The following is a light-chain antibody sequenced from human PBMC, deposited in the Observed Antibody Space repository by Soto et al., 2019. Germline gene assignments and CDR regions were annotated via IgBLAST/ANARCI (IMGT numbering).Light chain of an antibody. J-gene: IGKJ4*01. Sequence: QMTQSPSSVSASVGDRVTISCRASQTLNNYLTWFQQKPGKAPKVLIYAASTLQSGVPSRFSGSGSGAEFTLTISSLQPEDFATYYCQQGFSPLLACGGGTWWIS. CDR2: AAS. CDR3: QQGFSPLLA. CDR1: QTLNNY. V-gene: IGKV1-39*01.